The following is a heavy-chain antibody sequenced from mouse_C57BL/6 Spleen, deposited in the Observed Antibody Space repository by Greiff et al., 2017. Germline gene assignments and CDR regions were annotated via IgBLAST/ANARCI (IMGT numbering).Heavy chain of an antibody. CDR2: INPNNGGT. CDR1: GYTFTDYY. CDR3: ARWGMYYFDY. Sequence: EVQLQQSGPELVKPGASVKISCKASGYTFTDYYMNWVKQSHGKSLEWIGDINPNNGGTSYNQKFKGKATLTVDKSSSTAYMGLRSLTSEDSAVYYCARWGMYYFDYWGQGTTLTVSS. V-gene: IGHV1-26*01. J-gene: IGHJ2*01.